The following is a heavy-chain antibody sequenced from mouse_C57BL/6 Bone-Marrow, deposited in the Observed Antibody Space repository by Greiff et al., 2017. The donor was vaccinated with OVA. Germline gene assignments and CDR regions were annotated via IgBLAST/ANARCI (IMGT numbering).Heavy chain of an antibody. CDR1: GFTFSNYW. CDR3: TGILNDYDGDYAMDY. D-gene: IGHD2-4*01. CDR2: IRLKSDNYAT. Sequence: EVQGVESGGGLVQPGGSMKLSCVASGFTFSNYWMNWVRQSPEKGLEWVAQIRLKSDNYATHYAESVKGRFTISRDDSKSSVSLQMNNLRAEDTGIYYCTGILNDYDGDYAMDYWGKGTSATVSS. V-gene: IGHV6-3*01. J-gene: IGHJ4*01.